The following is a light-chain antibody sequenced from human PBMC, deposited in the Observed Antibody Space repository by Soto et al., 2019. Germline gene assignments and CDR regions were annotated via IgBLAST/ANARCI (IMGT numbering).Light chain of an antibody. CDR1: SSDVGGYNY. CDR3: AAWDDSLNGPV. V-gene: IGLV2-14*01. CDR2: DND. J-gene: IGLJ2*01. Sequence: QSVLTQPASVSGSPGQSITISCTGTSSDVGGYNYVSWYQQHPGKAPKLMIYDNDQRPSGVPDRFSGSKSGTSASLAISGLQSDDAADYYCAAWDDSLNGPVFGGGTKLTVL.